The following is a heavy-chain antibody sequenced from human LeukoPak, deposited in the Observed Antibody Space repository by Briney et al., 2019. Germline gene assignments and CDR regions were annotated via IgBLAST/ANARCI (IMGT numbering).Heavy chain of an antibody. D-gene: IGHD2-21*02. Sequence: SETLSLTCIVSGDSISSGSYYWTWIRQPAGKGLEWIGRIYVSGSTNYNPSLKSRVTISVDTSKNQFSLKLSSVTAADTAVYYCARALLAYCGGDCNNWFDPWGQGTLVTVSS. CDR1: GDSISSGSYY. J-gene: IGHJ5*02. CDR3: ARALLAYCGGDCNNWFDP. V-gene: IGHV4-61*02. CDR2: IYVSGST.